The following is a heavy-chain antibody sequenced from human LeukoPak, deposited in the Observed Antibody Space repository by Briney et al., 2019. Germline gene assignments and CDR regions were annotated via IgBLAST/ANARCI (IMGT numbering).Heavy chain of an antibody. D-gene: IGHD2-8*01. CDR3: AREGRCTNGVCYPDY. J-gene: IGHJ4*02. CDR2: ISAYNGNT. Sequence: ASVKVSCKASGYTFTSYGISWVRQAPGQGHEWMGWISAYNGNTNYAQKFQGRVTMTTDTSTSTVYMVLGSLRSDDTAVYYCAREGRCTNGVCYPDYWGQGTLVTVSS. CDR1: GYTFTSYG. V-gene: IGHV1-18*01.